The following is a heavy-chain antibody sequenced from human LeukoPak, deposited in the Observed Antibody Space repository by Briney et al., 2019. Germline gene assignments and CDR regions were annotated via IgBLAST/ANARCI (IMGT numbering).Heavy chain of an antibody. J-gene: IGHJ4*02. Sequence: GGSLRLSCAASGFTFSSYGMHGVRQAPGKGLEWVAVIWYDGSNKYYADSVKGRFTISRDNSKNTLYLQMNSLRAEDTAVYYCARDYGDGYNLDYWGQGTLVTVSS. CDR1: GFTFSSYG. V-gene: IGHV3-33*01. D-gene: IGHD5-24*01. CDR2: IWYDGSNK. CDR3: ARDYGDGYNLDY.